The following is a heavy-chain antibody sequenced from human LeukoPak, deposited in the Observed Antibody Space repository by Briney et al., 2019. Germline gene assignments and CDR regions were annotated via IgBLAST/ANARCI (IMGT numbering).Heavy chain of an antibody. J-gene: IGHJ4*02. Sequence: PSETLSLTCTVSGGSISSYYWSWIRQPPGKGLEWIGYIYYSGSTNYNPSLKSRVTISVDTSKDQFSLKLSSVTAADTAVYYCARHGYGDYRTPYYFDYWGQGTLVTVSS. CDR1: GGSISSYY. D-gene: IGHD4-17*01. CDR2: IYYSGST. V-gene: IGHV4-59*08. CDR3: ARHGYGDYRTPYYFDY.